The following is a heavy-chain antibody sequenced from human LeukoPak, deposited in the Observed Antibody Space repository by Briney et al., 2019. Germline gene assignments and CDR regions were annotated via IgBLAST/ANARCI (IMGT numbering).Heavy chain of an antibody. V-gene: IGHV3-23*01. D-gene: IGHD5-18*01. CDR2: ISSSGGST. CDR1: GFTFSSYA. Sequence: GGSLRLSCAASGFTFSSYAMSWVRQAPGKGLEWVSAISSSGGSTYYADSVKGRFTISRDNSKNTLYLQMNSLRAEDTAVYYCAKDGSGYSYGSDYFDYWGQGTLVTVSS. CDR3: AKDGSGYSYGSDYFDY. J-gene: IGHJ4*02.